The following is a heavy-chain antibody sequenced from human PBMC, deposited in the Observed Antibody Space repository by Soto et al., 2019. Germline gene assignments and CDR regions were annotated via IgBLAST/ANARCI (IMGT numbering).Heavy chain of an antibody. CDR1: GYTFTSYG. CDR3: ARAGDSSRWDKMGGYYYYMDV. D-gene: IGHD6-13*01. CDR2: ISAYNGNT. Sequence: QVQLVQSGAEVKKPGASVKVSCKASGYTFTSYGISWVRQAPGQGREWMGWISAYNGNTNYAQKLQGRVTMTTDTSTSTAYMELRSLRSDDTAVYYCARAGDSSRWDKMGGYYYYMDVWGKGTTVTVSS. V-gene: IGHV1-18*01. J-gene: IGHJ6*03.